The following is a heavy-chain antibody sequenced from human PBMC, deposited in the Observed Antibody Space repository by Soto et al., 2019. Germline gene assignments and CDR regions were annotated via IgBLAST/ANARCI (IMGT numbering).Heavy chain of an antibody. CDR3: AKASIDMVVVPAAPGGWFDP. CDR1: GFTFSSYA. Sequence: GGSLRLSCAASGFTFSSYAMSWVRQAPGKGLEWVSAISGSGGSTYYADSVKGRFTISRDNSKNTLYLQMNSLRAEDTAVYYCAKASIDMVVVPAAPGGWFDPWGQGTRVTVAS. D-gene: IGHD2-2*01. J-gene: IGHJ5*02. V-gene: IGHV3-23*01. CDR2: ISGSGGST.